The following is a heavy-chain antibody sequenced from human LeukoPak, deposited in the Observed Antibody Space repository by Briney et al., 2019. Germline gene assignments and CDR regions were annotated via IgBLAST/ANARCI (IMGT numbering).Heavy chain of an antibody. D-gene: IGHD3-16*01. CDR2: IVPIFGIP. J-gene: IGHJ4*02. CDR3: ARGLGEVPFDY. CDR1: GENFRTSG. Sequence: SVKVSCKTSGENFRTSGISWVRQAPGQGLEWLGGIVPIFGIPGYAQNFQGRVMIVADESTRTVYLEVRNLRSEDTAVFFCARGLGEVPFDYWGQGSLVTVSS. V-gene: IGHV1-69*01.